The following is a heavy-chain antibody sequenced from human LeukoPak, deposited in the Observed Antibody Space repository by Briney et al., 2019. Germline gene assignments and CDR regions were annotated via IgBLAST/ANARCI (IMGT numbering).Heavy chain of an antibody. CDR3: GSGYYFDY. CDR2: ISHSGSST. V-gene: IGHV3-11*04. Sequence: GGPLRLSCAASGFTFSDYYMSWIRQAPGKGLEWVSHISHSGSSTYYADSVKGRFTISRDNAKNSLYLQMNNLRAEDTAVYYCGSGYYFDYWGQGTLVTVSS. CDR1: GFTFSDYY. D-gene: IGHD3-22*01. J-gene: IGHJ4*02.